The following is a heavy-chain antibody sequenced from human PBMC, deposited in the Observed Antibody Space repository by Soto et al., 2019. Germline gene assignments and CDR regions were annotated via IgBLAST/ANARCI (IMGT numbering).Heavy chain of an antibody. J-gene: IGHJ6*02. D-gene: IGHD3-9*01. Sequence: GGSLRLSCAASGYTFSSYWMNWVRQAPGKGLEWVANIKQDGSEKYYVDSVKGRFTISRDNAKNSLYLQMNSLRAEDTAVYYRTRTRYLEVRGQRSTVTVSS. CDR3: TRTRYLEV. CDR2: IKQDGSEK. CDR1: GYTFSSYW. V-gene: IGHV3-7*04.